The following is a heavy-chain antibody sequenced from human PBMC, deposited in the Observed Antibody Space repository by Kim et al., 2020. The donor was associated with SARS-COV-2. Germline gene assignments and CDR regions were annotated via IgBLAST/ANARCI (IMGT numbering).Heavy chain of an antibody. V-gene: IGHV1-46*01. CDR3: ARVYGTLTTGYFDY. Sequence: YAKKCQGRVTMTRDTSTSTVYMELSSLRSEDTALYYCARVYGTLTTGYFDYWGQGTLVTVSS. D-gene: IGHD4-17*01. J-gene: IGHJ4*01.